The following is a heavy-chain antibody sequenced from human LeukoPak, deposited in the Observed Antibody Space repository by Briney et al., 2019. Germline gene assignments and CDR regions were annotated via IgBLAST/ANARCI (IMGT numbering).Heavy chain of an antibody. D-gene: IGHD2-2*02. Sequence: PGGSLRLSCAASGFTFSSYWMHWVRQAPGKGLVWVSRINSYGSSTSYADSVKGRFTISRDNAKNTLYLQMNSLRAGDTAVYYCASVVVPAAISSGFYYYGMDVWGQGTTVTASS. V-gene: IGHV3-74*01. CDR2: INSYGSST. CDR1: GFTFSSYW. CDR3: ASVVVPAAISSGFYYYGMDV. J-gene: IGHJ6*02.